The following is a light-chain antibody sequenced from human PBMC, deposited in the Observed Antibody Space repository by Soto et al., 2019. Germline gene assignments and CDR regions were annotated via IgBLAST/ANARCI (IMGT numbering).Light chain of an antibody. CDR2: DAS. CDR1: RSISNW. Sequence: DIQMTQSPSTLSASVGDRVTITCRASRSISNWLAWYQQRPGIAPKLLIFDASILQSGVLSRFSGSGSGTEFTLSISRLQTDDFATYYCQQYGSFSPITFGGGTKVEI. V-gene: IGKV1-5*01. J-gene: IGKJ4*01. CDR3: QQYGSFSPIT.